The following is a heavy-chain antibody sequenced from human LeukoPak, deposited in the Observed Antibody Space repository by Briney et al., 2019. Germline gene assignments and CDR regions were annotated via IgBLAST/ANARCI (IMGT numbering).Heavy chain of an antibody. CDR1: GFTFTSYA. V-gene: IGHV3-23*01. J-gene: IGHJ4*02. Sequence: GGSLRLSCAASGFTFTSYAMSWVRQAPGKGLEWVSAISGSGSSAYYADSVKGRFTISRDNSKNTLYLQMNGLRAEDTAVYYRAKNGHDSSNYGAYPFDYWGQGTLVTVSS. CDR2: ISGSGSSA. CDR3: AKNGHDSSNYGAYPFDY. D-gene: IGHD4-11*01.